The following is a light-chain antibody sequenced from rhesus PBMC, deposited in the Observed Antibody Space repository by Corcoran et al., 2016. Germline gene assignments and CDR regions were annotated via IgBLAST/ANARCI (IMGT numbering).Light chain of an antibody. CDR1: QSVSSY. CDR3: YQHSSGYS. J-gene: IGKJ2*01. V-gene: IGKV3-31*02. Sequence: EIVMTQSPATLSLSPGETATISCRASQSVSSYLAWYQQKPGQAPRLLIYDASSRATGIPDRFSGSGSGTDFSLTISSLEPEDVGVYHCYQHSSGYSFGQGTKVEMK. CDR2: DAS.